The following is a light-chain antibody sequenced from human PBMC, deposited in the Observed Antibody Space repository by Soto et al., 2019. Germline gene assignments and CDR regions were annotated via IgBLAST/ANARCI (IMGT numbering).Light chain of an antibody. Sequence: EIVLTQSPATLSWSPGERATLSCRASQSVSSYLAWYQQKPGQAPRLLIYDASNRATGIPARFSGSGSGTDFTLTISSLEPEDFAVYYCQQRSNWPRMYTFGQGTKLEIK. J-gene: IGKJ2*01. CDR1: QSVSSY. CDR2: DAS. CDR3: QQRSNWPRMYT. V-gene: IGKV3-11*01.